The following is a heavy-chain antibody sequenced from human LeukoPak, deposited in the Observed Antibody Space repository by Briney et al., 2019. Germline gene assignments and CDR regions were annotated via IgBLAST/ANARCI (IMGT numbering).Heavy chain of an antibody. CDR1: GFTFSDYY. J-gene: IGHJ5*02. CDR2: ISTTGDSI. CDR3: ARDLNHVRGITNWFDP. Sequence: PGGSLRLSCAASGFTFSDYYMSWIRQAPGKGLEWLSYISTTGDSIYYADSVRGRFTISRDNAKNSLYLQMNTLRAEDTAVYYCARDLNHVRGITNWFDPWGQGTLVTVSS. D-gene: IGHD3-10*01. V-gene: IGHV3-11*01.